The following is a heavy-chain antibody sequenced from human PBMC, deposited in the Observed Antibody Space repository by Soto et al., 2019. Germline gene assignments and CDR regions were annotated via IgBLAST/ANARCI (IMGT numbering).Heavy chain of an antibody. D-gene: IGHD3-10*01. CDR1: GFTFTTYA. CDR3: AKELSVYGSGSYSPFYFYYMDV. V-gene: IGHV3-23*01. CDR2: ISGSGGNT. Sequence: EVQLLESGGGLVQPGGSLRLSCAASGFTFTTYAMSWVRQAPGKGLEWVSAISGSGGNTYYADSVKGRFTISRDNSKNTLYLQMNSLRAEDTALYYCAKELSVYGSGSYSPFYFYYMDVWGKGTTVTVSS. J-gene: IGHJ6*03.